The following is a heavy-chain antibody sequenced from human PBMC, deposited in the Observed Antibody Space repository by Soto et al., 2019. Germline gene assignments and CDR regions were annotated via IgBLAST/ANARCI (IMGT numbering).Heavy chain of an antibody. J-gene: IGHJ5*02. V-gene: IGHV4-30-4*01. CDR3: ARDSRYYDSSGYYATEINWFDP. D-gene: IGHD3-22*01. Sequence: SETLSLTCTVSGGSISSGDYYWSWIRQPPGKGLEWIGYIYYSGSTYYNPSPKSRVTISVDTSRNQFSLKLSSVTAADTAVYYCARDSRYYDSSGYYATEINWFDPWGQGTLVTVSS. CDR2: IYYSGST. CDR1: GGSISSGDYY.